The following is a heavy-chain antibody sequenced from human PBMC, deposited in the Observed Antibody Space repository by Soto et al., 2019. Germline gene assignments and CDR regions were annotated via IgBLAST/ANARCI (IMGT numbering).Heavy chain of an antibody. D-gene: IGHD3-22*01. V-gene: IGHV3-30-3*01. CDR1: GFTFSSYA. Sequence: GGSLSLSCAASGFTFSSYAMHWVRQAPGKGLEWVAVISYDGSNKYYADSVKGRFTISRDNSKITLYLQMNSLRAEDTSFYYCARPNHYDSSGYSDAFDIWGQGTMVTVSS. J-gene: IGHJ3*02. CDR2: ISYDGSNK. CDR3: ARPNHYDSSGYSDAFDI.